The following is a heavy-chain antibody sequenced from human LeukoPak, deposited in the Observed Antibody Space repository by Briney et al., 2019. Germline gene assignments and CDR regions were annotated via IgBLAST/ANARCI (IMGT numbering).Heavy chain of an antibody. CDR3: AREYTLYRSGWFLDY. CDR1: GGSISSYY. D-gene: IGHD6-19*01. Sequence: SETLSLTCTVSGGSISSYYWGRIRQPPGKGLEWIGSIDYSGSTYYNPSLKSRATISIDTSTNQFSLKLSSLTAADTAVYYCAREYTLYRSGWFLDYWGQGTVVTVSS. J-gene: IGHJ4*02. CDR2: IDYSGST. V-gene: IGHV4-39*07.